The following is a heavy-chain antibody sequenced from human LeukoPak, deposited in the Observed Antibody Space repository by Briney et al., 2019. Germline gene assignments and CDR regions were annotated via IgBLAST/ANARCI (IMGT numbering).Heavy chain of an antibody. D-gene: IGHD3-22*01. V-gene: IGHV4-31*03. CDR1: GGSISSGTYY. J-gene: IGHJ4*02. CDR3: ARAYDSSGYYLDC. CDR2: IYYSGST. Sequence: SETLSLTCTVSGGSISSGTYYWSWIRQRPGKGLEWVGYIYYSGSTSYNPSLKSRVTISVDTSKNQFSLKLSSVTAADTAVYYCARAYDSSGYYLDCWGQGTLVTVTS.